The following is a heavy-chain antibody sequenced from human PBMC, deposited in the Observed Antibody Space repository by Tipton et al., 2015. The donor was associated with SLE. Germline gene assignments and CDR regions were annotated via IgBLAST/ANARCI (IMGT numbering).Heavy chain of an antibody. Sequence: QLVQSGAEVKKPGSSVKVSCKASGGTFSSYAISWVRQAPGQGLEWMGGIIPIFGTANYAKKFQGRVTITADETTSTAYMELSSLRYKDTAVYYCARDQGIAAALPLLDFDYWGQGTLVTVSS. CDR2: IIPIFGTA. CDR3: ARDQGIAAALPLLDFDY. D-gene: IGHD6-13*01. V-gene: IGHV1-69*01. J-gene: IGHJ4*02. CDR1: GGTFSSYA.